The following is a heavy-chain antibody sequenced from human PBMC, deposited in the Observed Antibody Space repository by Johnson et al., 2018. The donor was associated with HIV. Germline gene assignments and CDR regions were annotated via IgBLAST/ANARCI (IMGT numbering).Heavy chain of an antibody. Sequence: QVQLVESGGGLVKPGGSLRLSCAASGFTFSSYAMHWVRQAPGKGLEWVAFIWHDGRDVYYADSVKGRFTVSRDNSKNTLYLQMNSLRAEDTAVYYCARAWKSAFDIWGQGTMVTVSS. D-gene: IGHD1-1*01. CDR1: GFTFSSYA. CDR2: IWHDGRDV. CDR3: ARAWKSAFDI. J-gene: IGHJ3*02. V-gene: IGHV3-33*08.